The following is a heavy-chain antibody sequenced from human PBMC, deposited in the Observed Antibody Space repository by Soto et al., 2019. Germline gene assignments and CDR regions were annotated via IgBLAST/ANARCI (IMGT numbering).Heavy chain of an antibody. J-gene: IGHJ4*02. D-gene: IGHD3-9*01. Sequence: GSLRLSCAASGFTFSSYGMHWVRQAPGKGLEWVAVISYDGSNKYYADSVKGRFTISRDNSKNTLYLQMNSLRAEDTAVYYCAKAARYFDWLSIDYWGQGTLVTVSS. CDR1: GFTFSSYG. CDR2: ISYDGSNK. CDR3: AKAARYFDWLSIDY. V-gene: IGHV3-30*18.